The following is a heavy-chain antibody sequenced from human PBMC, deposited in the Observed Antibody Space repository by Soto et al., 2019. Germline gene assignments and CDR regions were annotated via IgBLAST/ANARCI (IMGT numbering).Heavy chain of an antibody. Sequence: GGSLRLSCAASGFTFSNHWIHWVRQAPGKGLVWVSRINSDGSSTAYADSVKGRFTISRDKAKNTLYLQMNSLRAEDTAVYYCASAVANTRNGLDIWGQGTMVTVSS. CDR3: ASAVANTRNGLDI. V-gene: IGHV3-74*01. J-gene: IGHJ3*02. D-gene: IGHD5-12*01. CDR1: GFTFSNHW. CDR2: INSDGSST.